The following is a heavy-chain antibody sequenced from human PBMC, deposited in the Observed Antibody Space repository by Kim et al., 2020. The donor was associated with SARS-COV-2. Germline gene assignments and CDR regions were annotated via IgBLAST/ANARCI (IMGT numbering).Heavy chain of an antibody. V-gene: IGHV3-74*01. CDR2: INSDGSST. CDR1: GFTFSSYW. D-gene: IGHD6-19*01. Sequence: GGSLRLSCAASGFTFSSYWMHWVHQAPGKGLVWVSRINSDGSSTSYADSVKGRFTISRDNAKNTLYLQMNSLRAEDTAVYYCARGGSGWYVIKEFDYWGQGTLVTVSS. CDR3: ARGGSGWYVIKEFDY. J-gene: IGHJ4*02.